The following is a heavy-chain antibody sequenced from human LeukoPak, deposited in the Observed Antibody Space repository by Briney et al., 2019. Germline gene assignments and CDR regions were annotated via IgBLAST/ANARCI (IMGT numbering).Heavy chain of an antibody. CDR1: GFTFSSYA. CDR3: ARDARNNWFDP. J-gene: IGHJ5*02. V-gene: IGHV3-23*01. CDR2: IHGSGGLT. Sequence: PGGSLRLSCAASGFTFSSYAMNWVRQAPGKGLEWVSTIHGSGGLTYYADSVKGRFTISRDNSKNTLYLQMNSLRAEDTAVYYCARDARNNWFDPWGQGTLVTVSS.